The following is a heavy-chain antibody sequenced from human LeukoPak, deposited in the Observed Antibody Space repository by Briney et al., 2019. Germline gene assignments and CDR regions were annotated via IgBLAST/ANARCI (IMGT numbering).Heavy chain of an antibody. CDR3: ARLTVLRYFDWSYCYYYGMDV. CDR1: GGSFSGYY. CDR2: INHSGST. V-gene: IGHV4-34*01. D-gene: IGHD3-9*01. J-gene: IGHJ6*02. Sequence: SETLSLTCAVYGGSFSGYYWSWIRQPPGKGLEWIGEINHSGSTNYNPSLKSRVTISVDTSKNQFSLKLSSVTAADTAVYYCARLTVLRYFDWSYCYYYGMDVWGQGTTVTVSS.